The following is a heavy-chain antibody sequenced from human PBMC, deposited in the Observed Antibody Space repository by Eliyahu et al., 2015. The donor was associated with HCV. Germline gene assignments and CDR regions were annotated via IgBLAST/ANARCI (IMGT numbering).Heavy chain of an antibody. CDR2: IKSKTAGGTV. V-gene: IGHV3-15*05. J-gene: IGHJ4*02. CDR1: GISFKDAW. CDR3: TTDFCPVCGDYVGDYYFDN. D-gene: IGHD4-17*01. Sequence: ESLRLSCAASGISFKDAWMSWVRQAPGKGLEWIGRIKSKTAGGTVDYAAPVKGTLSISRHDSKNIIYLQLNSLKSEDTGIYYCTTDFCPVCGDYVGDYYFDNWGRGTRVTVSS.